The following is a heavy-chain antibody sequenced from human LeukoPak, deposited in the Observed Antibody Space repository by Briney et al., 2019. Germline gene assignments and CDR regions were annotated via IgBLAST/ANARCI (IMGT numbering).Heavy chain of an antibody. CDR1: GGSISSYY. J-gene: IGHJ4*02. V-gene: IGHV4-59*08. CDR2: IFHTGDS. D-gene: IGHD2-21*01. CDR3: ARHRFASPLDS. Sequence: SETLSLTCTVSGGSISSYYWSWIRQPPGKGLEWIGYIFHTGDSNHNPSLKRRVSISLDTSRDQITLRLTSVTAADTAVYYCARHRFASPLDSWGQGTLVTVSS.